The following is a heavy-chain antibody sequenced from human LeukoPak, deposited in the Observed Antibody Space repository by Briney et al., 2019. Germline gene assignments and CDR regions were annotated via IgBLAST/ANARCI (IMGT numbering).Heavy chain of an antibody. CDR1: GYSFTSYW. CDR3: ARLIGELSDAFDI. CDR2: IYPGDSDT. J-gene: IGHJ3*02. V-gene: IGHV5-51*01. Sequence: GESLKISCKGSGYSFTSYWIGWVRQMPGKGXXXXXXIYPGDSDTRYSPSFQGQVTISADKSISTAYLQWSSLKASDTAMYYCARLIGELSDAFDIWGQGTMVTVSS. D-gene: IGHD1-26*01.